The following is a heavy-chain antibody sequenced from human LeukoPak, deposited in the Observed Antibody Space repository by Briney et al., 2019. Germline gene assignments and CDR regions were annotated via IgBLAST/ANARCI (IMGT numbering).Heavy chain of an antibody. V-gene: IGHV1-69*04. D-gene: IGHD2-2*01. CDR3: ARVSWGWDIVVVPAAIYNPYYYYMDV. CDR1: GGTFSSYA. Sequence: GASVKVSCKASGGTFSSYAISWVRQAPGQGLEWMGRIIPILGIANYAQKLQGRVTMTTDTSTSTAYMELRSLRSDDTAVYYCARVSWGWDIVVVPAAIYNPYYYYMDVWGKGTTVTVSS. J-gene: IGHJ6*03. CDR2: IIPILGIA.